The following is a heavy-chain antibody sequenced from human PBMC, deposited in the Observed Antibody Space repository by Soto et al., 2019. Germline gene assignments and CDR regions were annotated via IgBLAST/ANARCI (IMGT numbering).Heavy chain of an antibody. D-gene: IGHD3-16*01. CDR1: GYTFTSYA. CDR2: INAGNGNT. J-gene: IGHJ4*02. V-gene: IGHV1-3*01. CDR3: ARGGEMATTSTTYYSDY. Sequence: QVQLVQSGAEVKKPGASVKVSCKASGYTFTSYAMHWVRQAPGQRLEWMGWINAGNGNTKYSQKFQGRVTITRDTLASTAYKEMTRLRSEDTAVYDCARGGEMATTSTTYYSDYRGQGTLVTVSS.